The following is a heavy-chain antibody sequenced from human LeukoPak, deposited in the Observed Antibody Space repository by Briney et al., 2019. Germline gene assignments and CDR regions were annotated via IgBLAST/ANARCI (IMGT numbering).Heavy chain of an antibody. CDR2: VKSKASGETT. Sequence: GGSLRLSCAASGFSISNDWMSWVRQAPGKGLEWIGRVKSKASGETTDYAAPVKGRFTTSRDDAKNTLYLQMNSLKTEDTAVYYCTLIKGWGSGSYYLDYWGQGTLVTVSS. D-gene: IGHD3-10*01. J-gene: IGHJ4*02. V-gene: IGHV3-15*01. CDR3: TLIKGWGSGSYYLDY. CDR1: GFSISNDW.